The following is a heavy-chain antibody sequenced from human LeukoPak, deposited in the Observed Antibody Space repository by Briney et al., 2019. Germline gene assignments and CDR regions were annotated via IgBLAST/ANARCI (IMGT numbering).Heavy chain of an antibody. CDR2: INAGNGNT. J-gene: IGHJ4*02. V-gene: IGHV1-3*01. Sequence: ASVKVSCKASGYTFTSYAMHWVRQAPGQRLEGMGWINAGNGNTKYSQKFQGSATITREQSESTAYMELSSLRSEDTAVYYCARALEFSLNYWGQGTLVTVSS. CDR3: ARALEFSLNY. CDR1: GYTFTSYA. D-gene: IGHD3-3*01.